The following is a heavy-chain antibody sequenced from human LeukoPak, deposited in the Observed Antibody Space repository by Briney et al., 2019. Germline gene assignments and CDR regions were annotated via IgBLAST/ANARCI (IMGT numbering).Heavy chain of an antibody. D-gene: IGHD3-10*01. V-gene: IGHV4-59*08. CDR3: ARLFQRAGRGVIYGSGSYYYYGMDV. CDR1: GGSISSYY. J-gene: IGHJ6*02. Sequence: PSETLSLTCTVSGGSISSYYWSWIRQPPGKGLEWIGYIYYSGSTNYSPSLKSRVTISVDTSKNQFSLKLSSVTAADTAVYYCARLFQRAGRGVIYGSGSYYYYGMDVWGQGTTVTVSS. CDR2: IYYSGST.